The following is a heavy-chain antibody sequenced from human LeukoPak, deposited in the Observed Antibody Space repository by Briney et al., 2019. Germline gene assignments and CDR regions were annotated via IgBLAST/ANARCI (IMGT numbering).Heavy chain of an antibody. CDR3: ARVLPHRLNWFDP. CDR1: GFTVSSNY. CDR2: IYSGGST. Sequence: PGGSLRLSCAASGFTVSSNYMSWVRQAPGKGLEWVSVIYSGGSTYYADSAKGRFTISRDNSKNTLYLQMNSLRAEDTAVYYCARVLPHRLNWFDPWGQGTLVTVSS. V-gene: IGHV3-66*01. D-gene: IGHD3-10*01. J-gene: IGHJ5*02.